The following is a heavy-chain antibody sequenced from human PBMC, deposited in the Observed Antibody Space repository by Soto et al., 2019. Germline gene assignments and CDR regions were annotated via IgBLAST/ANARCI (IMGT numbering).Heavy chain of an antibody. V-gene: IGHV3-23*01. Sequence: GGSLRLSCAASGFTFSSYAMSWVRQAPGKGLEWVSAMSGSRSSTYDADSVKGRFTISRDNSKNTLYLQMNSLRAEDTAVYYCAKAGYSSGWYPNWFDPWGQGTLVTVSS. CDR3: AKAGYSSGWYPNWFDP. CDR1: GFTFSSYA. D-gene: IGHD6-19*01. J-gene: IGHJ5*02. CDR2: MSGSRSST.